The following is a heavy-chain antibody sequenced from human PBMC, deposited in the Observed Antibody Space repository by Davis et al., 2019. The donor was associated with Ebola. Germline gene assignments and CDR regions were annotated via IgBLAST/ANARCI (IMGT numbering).Heavy chain of an antibody. CDR2: IYHSGST. J-gene: IGHJ6*02. D-gene: IGHD5-18*01. V-gene: IGHV4-4*02. CDR3: GRGWMQSGMAV. CDR1: GGSISSSNW. Sequence: SETLSLTCAVSGGSISSSNWWSWVRQPPGKGLEWIGEIYHSGSTNYNPSLKSRVTISVDKSKNQFSLQLNSVTPEDTAVYYCGRGWMQSGMAVWGQGTPVTVSS.